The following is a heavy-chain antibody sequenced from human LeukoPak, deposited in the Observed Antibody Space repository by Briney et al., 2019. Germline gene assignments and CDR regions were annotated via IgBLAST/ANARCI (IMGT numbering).Heavy chain of an antibody. D-gene: IGHD3-3*01. CDR2: INRDGSIT. Sequence: GGSVRLSCVASGFTLSNYWMHWVRQAPGKGLAWVSRINRDGSITNYADSVRGRFTISRDNARNTLDLRMNSLRAEDTALYYCVRDPFLSGDYWGLGTLVTVSS. CDR1: GFTLSNYW. J-gene: IGHJ4*02. V-gene: IGHV3-74*01. CDR3: VRDPFLSGDY.